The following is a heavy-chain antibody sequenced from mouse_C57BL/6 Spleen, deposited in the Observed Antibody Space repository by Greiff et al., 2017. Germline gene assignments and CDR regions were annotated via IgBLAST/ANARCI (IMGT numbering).Heavy chain of an antibody. CDR3: ARAIHERFAY. Sequence: QVQLQQPGAELVRPGSSVKLSCTASGYTFTSYWMHWVKQRPIQGLEWIGNIDPSDSETHYNQKFKDKATLTVDKSSSTAYMQLSSLTSEDSAVYYCARAIHERFAYGGQGTLVTVSA. CDR1: GYTFTSYW. V-gene: IGHV1-52*01. J-gene: IGHJ3*01. D-gene: IGHD1-2*01. CDR2: IDPSDSET.